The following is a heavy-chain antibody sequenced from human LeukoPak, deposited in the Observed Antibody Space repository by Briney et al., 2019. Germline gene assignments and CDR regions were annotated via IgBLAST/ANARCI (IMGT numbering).Heavy chain of an antibody. D-gene: IGHD3-16*01. V-gene: IGHV1-58*01. CDR1: GFTSTNFA. J-gene: IGHJ4*02. CDR3: AADLSNPRMGASYLDS. CDR2: IIVGSGTT. Sequence: ASVKVSCKASGFTSTNFAVQWVRQARGQRLEWIGWIIVGSGTTKCAQDFQERVTITRDLSTSTLYMELRSLTSEDTAVYYCAADLSNPRMGASYLDSWGQGTLVTVSS.